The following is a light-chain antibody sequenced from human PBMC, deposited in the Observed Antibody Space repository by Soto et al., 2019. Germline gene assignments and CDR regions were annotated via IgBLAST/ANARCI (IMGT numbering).Light chain of an antibody. J-gene: IGLJ1*01. CDR3: SSYTSSSIYV. CDR2: DVS. Sequence: QSALTQPASVSGSPGQSIAISCTGTSSDVGGYNYVSWYQQHPGKAPKLMVYDVSNRPSGVSNRFSGSRSGNTASLTISGPRAEDEADYYGSSYTSSSIYVFGPGTKVP. CDR1: SSDVGGYNY. V-gene: IGLV2-14*01.